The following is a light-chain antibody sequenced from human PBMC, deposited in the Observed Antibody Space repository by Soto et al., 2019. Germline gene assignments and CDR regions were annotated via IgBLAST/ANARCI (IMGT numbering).Light chain of an antibody. CDR3: QQYNSYPET. CDR2: KAS. Sequence: DIQMTQSPSTLSASVGDRVTITCRASQRISSWLAWYQQKPGKAPNLLISKASSLESGVPSRFSGSGSGTEFTLTISSLQPDDFATYYCQQYNSYPETFGQGTKVEIK. J-gene: IGKJ1*01. CDR1: QRISSW. V-gene: IGKV1-5*03.